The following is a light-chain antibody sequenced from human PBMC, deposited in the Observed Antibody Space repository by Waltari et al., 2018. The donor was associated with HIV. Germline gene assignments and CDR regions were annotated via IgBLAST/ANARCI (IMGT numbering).Light chain of an antibody. J-gene: IGLJ1*01. V-gene: IGLV1-44*01. CDR1: TSNIRSNA. CDR3: AAWDDSLIAHV. Sequence: QSVLTQPPSMSGTPGQRVTSSCSGSTSNIRSNAVNWYQQLPGTAPKLLIYSDNQRPSGVPDRFSGSKSGTSASLAISGLQSDDEADYYCAAWDDSLIAHVFGPGTKVTVL. CDR2: SDN.